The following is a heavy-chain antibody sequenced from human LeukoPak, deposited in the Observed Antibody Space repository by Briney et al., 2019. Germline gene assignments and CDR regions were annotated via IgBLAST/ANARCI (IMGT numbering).Heavy chain of an antibody. CDR3: TAERMTTARRAPDFDY. J-gene: IGHJ4*02. V-gene: IGHV3-49*03. Sequence: GGSLRLSCTASGFTFGDYAMSWFRQAPGKGLEWVGFIRSKAYGGTTEYAASVKGRFTISRDDSKSIAYLQMNSLKTEDTAVYYCTAERMTTARRAPDFDYWGQGTLVTVSP. CDR2: IRSKAYGGTT. CDR1: GFTFGDYA. D-gene: IGHD4-11*01.